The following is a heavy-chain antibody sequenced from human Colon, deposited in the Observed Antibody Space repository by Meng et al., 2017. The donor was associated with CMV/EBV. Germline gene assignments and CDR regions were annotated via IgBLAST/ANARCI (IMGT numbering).Heavy chain of an antibody. CDR1: GYTFTNYF. V-gene: IGHV1-46*01. D-gene: IGHD3-3*01. J-gene: IGHJ4*02. Sequence: ASLQVSCKASGYTFTNYFMHWVRQAPGQGLEWMGVINPSGGSTTYAQNFQGRVTMTRDTSTSTIYMELSSLRSEDTAVYYCAKEKDFWRRFFDYWGQGTLVTVSS. CDR3: AKEKDFWRRFFDY. CDR2: INPSGGST.